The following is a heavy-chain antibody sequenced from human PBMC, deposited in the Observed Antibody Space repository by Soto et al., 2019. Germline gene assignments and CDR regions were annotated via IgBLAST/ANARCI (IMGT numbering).Heavy chain of an antibody. CDR3: TRDLNWSFDY. J-gene: IGHJ4*02. CDR1: GFTFSGFS. Sequence: EVQLVESGGGLVQPGGSLRLSCAASGFTFSGFSVNWVRQAPGKGLEWISYFRGSSSTTYYAASVRGRFTISSDNAKNSLYLQLNSQRDEDTAVYYCTRDLNWSFDYWGQVTLVTVSS. D-gene: IGHD1-1*01. CDR2: FRGSSSTT. V-gene: IGHV3-48*02.